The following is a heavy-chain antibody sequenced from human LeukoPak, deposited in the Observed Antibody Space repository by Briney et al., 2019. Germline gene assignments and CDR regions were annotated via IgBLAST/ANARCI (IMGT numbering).Heavy chain of an antibody. Sequence: PSETLSLTCTVSGGSISSSSYYWGWIRQPPGKGLEWIGSIYYSGSTYYNPSLKSRVTISVDTSKNQFSLKLSSVTAADTAVYYCARAFGVVITPDYWGQGTLVTVSS. CDR2: IYYSGST. V-gene: IGHV4-39*01. CDR1: GGSISSSSYY. J-gene: IGHJ4*02. CDR3: ARAFGVVITPDY. D-gene: IGHD3-3*01.